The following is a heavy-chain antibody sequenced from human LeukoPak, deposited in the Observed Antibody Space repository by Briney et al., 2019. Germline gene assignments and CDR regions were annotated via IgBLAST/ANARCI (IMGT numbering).Heavy chain of an antibody. J-gene: IGHJ4*02. D-gene: IGHD3-3*01. CDR1: GGSISNYY. Sequence: SETLSLTCTVSGGSISNYYWSWIRQPPGKGLEWIGYIYYSGSTNYNPSLKSRVTMSVDTSKNQFSLKLSSVTAADTAVYYCARYEFNKFFDYWGQGTLVTVSS. CDR3: ARYEFNKFFDY. V-gene: IGHV4-59*01. CDR2: IYYSGST.